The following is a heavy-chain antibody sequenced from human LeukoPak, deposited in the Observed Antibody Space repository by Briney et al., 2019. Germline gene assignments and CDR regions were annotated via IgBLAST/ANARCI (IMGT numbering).Heavy chain of an antibody. D-gene: IGHD1-26*01. CDR3: AREVGTPQAFDI. V-gene: IGHV3-7*01. CDR1: GFALSSHW. J-gene: IGHJ3*02. CDR2: GNRDGSET. Sequence: GGSLRLSCAASGFALSSHWMTWVRQVPGGGPEWVANGNRDGSETYYLDSVKGRFTISKDNAKNSLYLQMNSLKAEDTAIYYCAREVGTPQAFDIWGQGTMVTVSS.